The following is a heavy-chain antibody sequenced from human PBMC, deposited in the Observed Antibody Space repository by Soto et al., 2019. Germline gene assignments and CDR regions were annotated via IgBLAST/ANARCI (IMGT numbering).Heavy chain of an antibody. V-gene: IGHV4-31*03. CDR1: GGSISSGGYY. Sequence: QVQLQESGPGLVKPSQTLSLTCTVSGGSISSGGYYWSWIRQHPGKGLEWIGYIYYSGSTYYNPTLKSRVTLSVDTSKHPFSLTLSSVTAADTAVYYCARGGRRSPGMDVWGQGTTVTVSS. CDR3: ARGGRRSPGMDV. CDR2: IYYSGST. J-gene: IGHJ6*02.